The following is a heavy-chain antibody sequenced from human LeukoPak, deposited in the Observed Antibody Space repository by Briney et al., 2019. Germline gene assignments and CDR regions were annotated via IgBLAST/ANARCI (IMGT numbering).Heavy chain of an antibody. CDR2: ISGSGGST. CDR3: AKAMTTVTTADFDY. J-gene: IGHJ4*02. CDR1: GFTFSSYA. D-gene: IGHD4-17*01. Sequence: GGSLRLSCAASGFTFSSYAMSWVRQAPGKGLEWISAISGSGGSTYYADSVKGRFTISGDNSKNTLYLQMNSLRAEDTAVYYCAKAMTTVTTADFDYWGQGTLVTVSS. V-gene: IGHV3-23*01.